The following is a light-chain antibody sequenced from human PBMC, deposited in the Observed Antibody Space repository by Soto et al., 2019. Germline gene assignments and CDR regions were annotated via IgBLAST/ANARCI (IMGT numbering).Light chain of an antibody. CDR1: QSVSSSY. Sequence: EIVLTQSPGTLSLSPGERATLSCRASQSVSSSYLAWYQQKPGQAPRLLIYGAYNRANGIPDRFSGSGSGTDFNLTISRLEPEDFAVYYCQQYGSSSWTFGQGTKVEIK. CDR2: GAY. J-gene: IGKJ1*01. V-gene: IGKV3-20*01. CDR3: QQYGSSSWT.